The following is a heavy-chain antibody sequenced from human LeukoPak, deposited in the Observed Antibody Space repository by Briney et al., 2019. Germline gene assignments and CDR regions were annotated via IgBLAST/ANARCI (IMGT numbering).Heavy chain of an antibody. V-gene: IGHV4-39*07. D-gene: IGHD1-26*01. CDR1: GGSISSSSYY. Sequence: PSETLSLTCTVSGGSISSSSYYWGWIRQPPGKGLEWIGSIYYSGSTYYNPSLKSRVTISVDTSKNQFSLKLSSVTAADTAVYYCARSRNRVNPIPRGSYPFDYWGQGTLVTVSS. CDR2: IYYSGST. CDR3: ARSRNRVNPIPRGSYPFDY. J-gene: IGHJ4*02.